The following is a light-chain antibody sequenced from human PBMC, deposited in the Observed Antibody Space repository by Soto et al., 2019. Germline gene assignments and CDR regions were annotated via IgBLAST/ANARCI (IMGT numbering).Light chain of an antibody. Sequence: QSALTQPASVSGSPGQSITISCTGTTGDVGGYDYVSWYQQYPYKAPKLIIYEVTNRPSGISNRFSGSKSGNTAFLTIYWLQAEDEADYYCSSHTSGNTRVFGTGTKVTVL. J-gene: IGLJ1*01. V-gene: IGLV2-14*01. CDR3: SSHTSGNTRV. CDR1: TGDVGGYDY. CDR2: EVT.